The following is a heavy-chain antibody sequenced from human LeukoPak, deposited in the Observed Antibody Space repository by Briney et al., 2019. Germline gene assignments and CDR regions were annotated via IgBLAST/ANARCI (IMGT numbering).Heavy chain of an antibody. V-gene: IGHV3-66*01. Sequence: GGSLRLSCAASGFTVSSNYMSWVRQAPGKGLEWVSVIYSGGSTYYADSVKGRFTISRDNSKNTLFLQMNSLRAEDTAVYYCARMGDGTAFDYWGQGTLVTVSS. J-gene: IGHJ4*02. D-gene: IGHD3-16*01. CDR1: GFTVSSNY. CDR2: IYSGGST. CDR3: ARMGDGTAFDY.